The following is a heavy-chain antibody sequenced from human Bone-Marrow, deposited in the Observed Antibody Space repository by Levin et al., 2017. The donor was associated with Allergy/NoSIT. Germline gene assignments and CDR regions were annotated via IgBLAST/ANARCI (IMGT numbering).Heavy chain of an antibody. D-gene: IGHD4-23*01. V-gene: IGHV3-23*01. CDR2: ITGSGGST. CDR3: APHRVTEYYFDY. J-gene: IGHJ4*02. CDR1: GFTFSSYV. Sequence: PGGSLRLSCAASGFTFSSYVMSWVRQAPGKGLEWVSRITGSGGSTYYTDSVKGRFTISRDNSKNTLYLQMNSLRAEDTAVYYCAPHRVTEYYFDYWGQGTLVTVSS.